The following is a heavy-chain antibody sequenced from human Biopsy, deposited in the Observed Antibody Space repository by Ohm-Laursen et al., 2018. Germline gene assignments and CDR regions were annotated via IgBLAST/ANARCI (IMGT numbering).Heavy chain of an antibody. D-gene: IGHD5-12*01. J-gene: IGHJ2*01. V-gene: IGHV4-59*08. CDR2: IHYTGHI. Sequence: SETLSLTCTVSGDTISTYYWNWIRQTPGKGLEWIGYIHYTGHIRINPSLNSRATISVDTSKDQFSLKLSLLTAADTAIYYCARNRVDVVKVTTIGWNFDLWGRGTLVTVS. CDR1: GDTISTYY. CDR3: ARNRVDVVKVTTIGWNFDL.